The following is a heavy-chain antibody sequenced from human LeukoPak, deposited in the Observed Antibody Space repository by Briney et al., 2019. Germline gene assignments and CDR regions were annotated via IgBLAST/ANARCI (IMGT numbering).Heavy chain of an antibody. D-gene: IGHD4-17*01. Sequence: GGSLRLSCAASGFTFDDYAMHWVRQAPGRGLEWVSGISWDSSDIGYVDSVRGRFTISRDNAKNSLYMQMSSLRAEDTALYYCARAGDYGDLGCWGQGTLVTVSS. CDR1: GFTFDDYA. CDR3: ARAGDYGDLGC. V-gene: IGHV3-9*01. CDR2: ISWDSSDI. J-gene: IGHJ4*02.